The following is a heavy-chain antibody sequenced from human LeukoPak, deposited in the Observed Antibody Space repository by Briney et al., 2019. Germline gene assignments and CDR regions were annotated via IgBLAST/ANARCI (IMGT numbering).Heavy chain of an antibody. Sequence: GESLKISCKGSGYSFTSYWIGWVRQMPGKGLEWMGIIYPGDSDTRYSPSFQGQVTISADKSISTAYLQWSSLKASDTAMYYCASYVDTAMVTNEDDAFDIWGQGTMVTVSS. CDR3: ASYVDTAMVTNEDDAFDI. V-gene: IGHV5-51*01. CDR2: IYPGDSDT. CDR1: GYSFTSYW. J-gene: IGHJ3*02. D-gene: IGHD5-18*01.